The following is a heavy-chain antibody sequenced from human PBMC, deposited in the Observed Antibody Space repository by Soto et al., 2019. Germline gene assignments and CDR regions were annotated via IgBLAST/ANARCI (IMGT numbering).Heavy chain of an antibody. V-gene: IGHV1-3*01. D-gene: IGHD3-10*01. Sequence: QVHLVQSGAEVKKPGASVKVSCKASGYTFASYTMHWVRQAPGQGLEWMGWINAYNGNTKYSQKFQGRVTITRDTSVSRAYTDLTSLKSEDPAVYFCAWSLFGDYSFPYWGQRPLVTVS. J-gene: IGHJ4*02. CDR3: AWSLFGDYSFPY. CDR2: INAYNGNT. CDR1: GYTFASYT.